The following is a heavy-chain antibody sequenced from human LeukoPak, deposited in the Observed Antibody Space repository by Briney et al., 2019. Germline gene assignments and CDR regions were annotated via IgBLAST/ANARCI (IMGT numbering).Heavy chain of an antibody. CDR1: GFTFSDYY. Sequence: GGSLRLSCAASGFTFSDYYMSWIRQAPGKGLEWVSYISSSGSTIYYADSVKGRFTISRDNAKNSLYLQMNSLRAEDTAVYYCARFPCGGDCSRDVAFDIWGQRTMVTVSS. CDR2: ISSSGSTI. D-gene: IGHD2-21*02. J-gene: IGHJ3*02. V-gene: IGHV3-11*04. CDR3: ARFPCGGDCSRDVAFDI.